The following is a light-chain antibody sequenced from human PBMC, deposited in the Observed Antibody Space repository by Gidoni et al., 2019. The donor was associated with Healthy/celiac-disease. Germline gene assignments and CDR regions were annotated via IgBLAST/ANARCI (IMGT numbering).Light chain of an antibody. CDR2: KAS. CDR3: QQYNSYSPWT. J-gene: IGKJ1*01. CDR1: QSISSW. Sequence: DIQMPQSPSTLSASVGDRVTITCRASQSISSWLAWYQQKPGKAPKLLIYKASSLESGVPSRFSGSGSGTEFTLTISSLQPDDVATYYCQQYNSYSPWTFGQGTKVEIK. V-gene: IGKV1-5*03.